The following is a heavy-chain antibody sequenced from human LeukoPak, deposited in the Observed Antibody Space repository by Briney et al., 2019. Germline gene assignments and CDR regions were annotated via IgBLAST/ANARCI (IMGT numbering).Heavy chain of an antibody. CDR3: ARGSAFDI. D-gene: IGHD2-15*01. Sequence: SQTLSLTFAISGDSVSSSSGVWNWIRYSPSRGLEWLGRTYYRSKWFNDSAVTMKSRIVVTPDTSKNQFSLQLNSMTPEDTAVYYCARGSAFDIWGQGTMVTVSS. CDR1: GDSVSSSSGV. J-gene: IGHJ3*02. CDR2: TYYRSKWFN. V-gene: IGHV6-1*01.